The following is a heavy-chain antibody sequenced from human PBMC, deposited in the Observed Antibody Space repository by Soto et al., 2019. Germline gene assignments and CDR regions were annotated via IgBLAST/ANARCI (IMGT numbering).Heavy chain of an antibody. CDR3: ARVKRSGGSCGAFDI. D-gene: IGHD2-15*01. V-gene: IGHV3-48*03. CDR2: ISSSGSTI. Sequence: PGGSLRLSCAASGFTFSSYEMNWVRQAPGKGLEWVSYISSSGSTIYYADSVKGRFTISRDNAKNSLYLQMNSLRAEDTAVYYCARVKRSGGSCGAFDIWGQGTMVTVSS. J-gene: IGHJ3*02. CDR1: GFTFSSYE.